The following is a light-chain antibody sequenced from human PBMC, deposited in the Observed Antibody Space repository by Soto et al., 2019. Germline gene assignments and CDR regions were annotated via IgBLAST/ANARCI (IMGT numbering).Light chain of an antibody. J-gene: IGKJ1*01. Sequence: EIVLTQSPGTLSLSPVERATLSCMASQSVSSSYLAWYQQKPGQAPRLLIYGASSRATGIPDRFSGSGSGTDFTLTISRLEPEDFALYYCHQRQSWPRTSGQGTKADIK. CDR2: GAS. CDR3: HQRQSWPRT. CDR1: QSVSSSY. V-gene: IGKV3-20*01.